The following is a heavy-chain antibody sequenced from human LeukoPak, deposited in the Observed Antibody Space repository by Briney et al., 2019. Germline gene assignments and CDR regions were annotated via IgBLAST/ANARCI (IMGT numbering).Heavy chain of an antibody. V-gene: IGHV3-11*01. CDR2: ISSSGSTI. CDR1: GFTFSDYY. CDR3: ARESGYSGYEYYYYMDV. Sequence: GGSLRLSCAASGFTFSDYYMSWIRQAPGKGLEWVSHISSSGSTIYYADSVKGRFTISRDNAKNSLYLQMNSLRAEDTALYYCARESGYSGYEYYYYMDVWGKGTTVTVSS. J-gene: IGHJ6*03. D-gene: IGHD5-12*01.